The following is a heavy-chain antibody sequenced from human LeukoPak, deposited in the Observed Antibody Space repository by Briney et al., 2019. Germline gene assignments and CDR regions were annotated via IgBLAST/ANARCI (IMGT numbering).Heavy chain of an antibody. CDR2: INHSGST. CDR1: GGSFSGYY. Sequence: PSETLSLTCAVYGGSFSGYYWSWIRQPPGKGLEWIGEINHSGSTNYNPSLKSRVTISVDTSKNQFSLKLSSVTAADTAVYYCARDSPRGSGYLRQSYYYFDYWGQGTLVTVSS. V-gene: IGHV4-34*01. D-gene: IGHD3-22*01. J-gene: IGHJ4*02. CDR3: ARDSPRGSGYLRQSYYYFDY.